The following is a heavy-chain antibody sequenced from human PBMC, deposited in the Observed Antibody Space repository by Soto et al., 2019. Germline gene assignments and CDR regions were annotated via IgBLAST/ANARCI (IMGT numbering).Heavy chain of an antibody. D-gene: IGHD2-15*01. V-gene: IGHV3-23*01. Sequence: PWGSLRLSCAASGFTFSSYAMSWVRQAPGKGLEWVSAISGSGGSTYYAGSVKGRFTISRDNSKNTLYLQMNSLRAEDTAVYYCAKTWSGGSPRYYFDYWGQGTLVTVSS. J-gene: IGHJ4*02. CDR1: GFTFSSYA. CDR3: AKTWSGGSPRYYFDY. CDR2: ISGSGGST.